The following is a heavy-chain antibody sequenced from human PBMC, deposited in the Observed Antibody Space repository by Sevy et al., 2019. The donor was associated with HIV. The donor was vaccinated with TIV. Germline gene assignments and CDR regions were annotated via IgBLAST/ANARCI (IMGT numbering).Heavy chain of an antibody. V-gene: IGHV1-2*06. CDR1: GYNFTGDY. CDR2: IDTNSDGT. Sequence: ASVKVSCKGSGYNFTGDYIHWVRQAPGQGPEWMGRIDTNSDGTSYAEKFQGRVTMARETSISTAYMELNGLKSDDSAVYYCARIGGFLNFWSPYYTLREYFQHWGQGTLVTVSS. J-gene: IGHJ1*01. CDR3: ARIGGFLNFWSPYYTLREYFQH. D-gene: IGHD3-3*01.